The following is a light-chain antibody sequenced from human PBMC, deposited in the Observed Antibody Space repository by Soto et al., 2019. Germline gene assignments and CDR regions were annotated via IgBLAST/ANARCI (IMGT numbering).Light chain of an antibody. J-gene: IGLJ1*01. CDR2: RNN. CDR3: AAWDDSLNGYV. CDR1: SSNIGSNY. V-gene: IGLV1-44*01. Sequence: QSVLIQPPSASGTPGQRVTISCSGSSSNIGSNYVYWFQQLPGAAPKLLIYRNNQRPSGVPDRFSGSKSGTSASLAISGLQSEDEADYYCAAWDDSLNGYVFGTGTKVTVL.